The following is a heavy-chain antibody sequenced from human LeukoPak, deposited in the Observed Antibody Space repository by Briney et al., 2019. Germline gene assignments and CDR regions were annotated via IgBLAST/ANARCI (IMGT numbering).Heavy chain of an antibody. V-gene: IGHV3-23*01. J-gene: IGHJ4*02. Sequence: QPGGSLRLSCAASGFTFSSYAMSWVRQAPGKGLEWVSAISGSGGSTYYADSVKGRFTISRDNSKNTLYLQMNNLRAEDTAVYYCATYNWTPSGRFDYWGQGTLVTVSS. D-gene: IGHD1-20*01. CDR2: ISGSGGST. CDR1: GFTFSSYA. CDR3: ATYNWTPSGRFDY.